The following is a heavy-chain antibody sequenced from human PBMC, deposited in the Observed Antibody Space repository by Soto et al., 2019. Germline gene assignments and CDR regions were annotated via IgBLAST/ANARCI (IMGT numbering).Heavy chain of an antibody. D-gene: IGHD2-2*01. CDR1: GFSFSTFA. V-gene: IGHV3-23*01. J-gene: IGHJ5*02. CDR3: AKKWVVPEFDP. Sequence: PGGSLRLSCVASGFSFSTFAMSGVRQAPGKGLEWVSRITGSGREGYYADSVKGRFTISRDNSKNTLYLQMNSLRAEDTAVYYCAKKWVVPEFDPWGQGTLVTVSS. CDR2: ITGSGREG.